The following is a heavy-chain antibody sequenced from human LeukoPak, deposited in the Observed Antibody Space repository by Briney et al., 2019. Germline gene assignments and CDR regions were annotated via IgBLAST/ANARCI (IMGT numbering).Heavy chain of an antibody. V-gene: IGHV4-59*08. CDR3: ARSCSGGTCPFDV. J-gene: IGHJ5*02. Sequence: SETLSLTCTVSGGSINSPYWTWIRQPPGKGLEWIGYIYCGGSTDYSPSLKSRATISLDTPKSQFSLRLTSVTAADTAVYYCARSCSGGTCPFDVWGQGTLVTVS. D-gene: IGHD2-15*01. CDR1: GGSINSPY. CDR2: IYCGGST.